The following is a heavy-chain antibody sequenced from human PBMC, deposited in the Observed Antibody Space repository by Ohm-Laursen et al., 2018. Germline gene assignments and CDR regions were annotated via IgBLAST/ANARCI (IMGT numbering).Heavy chain of an antibody. D-gene: IGHD3-10*01. CDR3: AKDWYNFGSGYLGPSDC. Sequence: SLRLSCTASGFTFSSHGMHWVRQTPGKGLEWVAAISSDGRNKFYADSVKGRFTISKDNSQNTLYLQMNSLRAEDTAIYYCAKDWYNFGSGYLGPSDCWGQGTPVTVSS. CDR2: ISSDGRNK. V-gene: IGHV3-30*18. J-gene: IGHJ4*02. CDR1: GFTFSSHG.